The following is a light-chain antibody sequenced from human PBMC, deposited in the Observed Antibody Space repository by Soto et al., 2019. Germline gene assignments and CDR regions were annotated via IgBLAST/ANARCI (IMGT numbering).Light chain of an antibody. CDR2: DVS. V-gene: IGLV2-14*01. Sequence: QSVLTQPASVSGSPGQSITISCTGTSSDVGAYNYDSWYQQYPGEAPKVIIYDVSHRPAGVSNRFSGSKSGNTASLTISGLQTQDEADYYSSSYTSDTTYVFGTGTKLTVL. CDR1: SSDVGAYNY. J-gene: IGLJ1*01. CDR3: SSYTSDTTYV.